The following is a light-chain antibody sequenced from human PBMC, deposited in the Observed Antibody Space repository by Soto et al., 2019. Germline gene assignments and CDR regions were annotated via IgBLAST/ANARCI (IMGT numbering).Light chain of an antibody. J-gene: IGKJ5*01. CDR2: DAS. Sequence: EIVMPQFPATLSVSPAEGATLSWRATQGIGSTLAWYQHKPGQTPRLLSYDASTRGTGVPDRFSGSVSGTDFTLTISSLEPEDFAVYYCHQRSNWLPITFGQGTRLGI. V-gene: IGKV3D-11*01. CDR1: QGIGST. CDR3: HQRSNWLPIT.